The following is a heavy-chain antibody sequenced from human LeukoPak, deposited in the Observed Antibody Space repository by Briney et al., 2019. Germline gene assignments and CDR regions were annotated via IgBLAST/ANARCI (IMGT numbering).Heavy chain of an antibody. V-gene: IGHV4-30-4*01. CDR3: ARARETTVTTGAFDI. CDR1: GGPISSGDYY. J-gene: IGHJ3*02. Sequence: SETLSLTCTVSGGPISSGDYYWSWIRQPPGKGLEWIGYIYYSGSTYYNPSLKSRVTISVDTSKNQFSLKLSSVTAADTAVYYCARARETTVTTGAFDIWGQGTMVTVSS. D-gene: IGHD4-17*01. CDR2: IYYSGST.